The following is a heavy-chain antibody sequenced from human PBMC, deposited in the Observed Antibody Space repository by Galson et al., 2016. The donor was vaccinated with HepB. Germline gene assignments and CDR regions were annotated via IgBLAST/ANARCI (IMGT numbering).Heavy chain of an antibody. Sequence: PALVKPTQTLTLTCNFSGFSLTSGVVGVGWLRQPPGKALEWLALIYVDDDKTFSPSLRSRVTITKDTSKNQVVLRLTNVDPLDTATYFCAHRQRGTTFDYWGQGILVAVSS. CDR3: AHRQRGTTFDY. J-gene: IGHJ4*02. V-gene: IGHV2-5*02. CDR1: GFSLTSGVVG. D-gene: IGHD1-14*01. CDR2: IYVDDDK.